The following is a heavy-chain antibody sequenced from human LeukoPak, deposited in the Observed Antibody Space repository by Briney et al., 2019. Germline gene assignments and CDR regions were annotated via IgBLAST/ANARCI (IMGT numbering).Heavy chain of an antibody. Sequence: ASVKVSCKASGYTFTTYDINWVRQATGQGLEWMGWMNPNSGNTGYTQKFQGRVTMTRNTSISTAYMELSGLRSEDTAVYYCASGRGSGNKENWFDPWGQGTLVTVSS. V-gene: IGHV1-8*01. J-gene: IGHJ5*02. CDR2: MNPNSGNT. CDR1: GYTFTTYD. D-gene: IGHD6-19*01. CDR3: ASGRGSGNKENWFDP.